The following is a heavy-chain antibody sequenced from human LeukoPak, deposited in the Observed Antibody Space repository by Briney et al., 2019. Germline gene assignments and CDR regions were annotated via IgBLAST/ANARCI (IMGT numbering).Heavy chain of an antibody. V-gene: IGHV3-74*01. J-gene: IGHJ4*02. CDR2: INSDGSST. D-gene: IGHD2-2*01. Sequence: GGSLRLSCAASGFTFSSYWMHWVRQAPGKGLVWVSRINSDGSSTSYADSVEGRFTISRDNAKNTLYLQMNSLRAEDTAVYYCAKAGGSSDPWYFDYWGQGTLVTVSS. CDR1: GFTFSSYW. CDR3: AKAGGSSDPWYFDY.